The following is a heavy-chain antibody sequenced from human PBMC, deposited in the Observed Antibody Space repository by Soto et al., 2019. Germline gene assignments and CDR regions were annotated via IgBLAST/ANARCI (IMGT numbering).Heavy chain of an antibody. CDR2: IGAYNGNT. D-gene: IGHD3-9*01. CDR1: GYTFTSYG. J-gene: IGHJ6*02. CDR3: ARDQEISSLTGYYKYYYYGMDV. Sequence: ASVKVSCKASGYTFTSYGISWVRQAPGQGLEWMGWIGAYNGNTNYAQKLQGRVTMTTDTSTSTAYMELRSLRSDDTAVYYCARDQEISSLTGYYKYYYYGMDVWGQGTTVNVSS. V-gene: IGHV1-18*01.